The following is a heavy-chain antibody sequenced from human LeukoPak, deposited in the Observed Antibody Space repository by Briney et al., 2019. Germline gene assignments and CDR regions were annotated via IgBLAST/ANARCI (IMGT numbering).Heavy chain of an antibody. J-gene: IGHJ4*02. CDR2: ISGSGGST. Sequence: GGSLRLSCAASGFTFSSYAMSWVRQAPGKGLEWVSAISGSGGSTYYADSVKGRFTISRDNSKNTLYLQMNNLIAEDTAVYYCAKIAEAVSSNYYFDYWGQGTLVTVSS. CDR3: AKIAEAVSSNYYFDY. CDR1: GFTFSSYA. V-gene: IGHV3-23*01. D-gene: IGHD2-21*01.